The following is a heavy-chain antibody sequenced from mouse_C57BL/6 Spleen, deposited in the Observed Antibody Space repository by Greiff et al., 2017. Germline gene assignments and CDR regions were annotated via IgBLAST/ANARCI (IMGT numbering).Heavy chain of an antibody. CDR3: ATLYGSIYSYFDY. J-gene: IGHJ2*01. CDR2: ISSGSSTI. V-gene: IGHV5-17*01. D-gene: IGHD1-1*01. CDR1: GFTFSDYG. Sequence: EVMLVESGGGLVKPGGSLKLSCAASGFTFSDYGMHWVRQAPEKGLAWVAYISSGSSTIYYADTVKGRFTISRDNAKNTLFLQRTSLRSEDTAMYYFATLYGSIYSYFDYWGQGTTLTVSS.